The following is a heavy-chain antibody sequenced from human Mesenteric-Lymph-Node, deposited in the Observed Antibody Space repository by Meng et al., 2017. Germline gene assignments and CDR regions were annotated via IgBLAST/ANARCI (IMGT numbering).Heavy chain of an antibody. D-gene: IGHD6-19*01. CDR3: VRSSGWVKTGFDP. CDR2: IGHSGFT. CDR1: GGSISTSGYY. V-gene: IGHV4-39*01. Sequence: QPRLKESGPGLVKTSEALSLTCSVSGGSISTSGYYWGWIRQPPGKGLEWIGSIGHSGFTYYTPSLKSRVTVSIDTSRNQFSLWLTSVTAADTAVYYCVRSSGWVKTGFDPWGQGTLVTVSS. J-gene: IGHJ5*02.